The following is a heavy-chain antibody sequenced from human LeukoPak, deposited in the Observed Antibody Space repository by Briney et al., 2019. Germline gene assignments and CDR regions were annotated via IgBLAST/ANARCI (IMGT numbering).Heavy chain of an antibody. CDR1: GFAFSSYS. CDR3: ARGSDGYYFDY. V-gene: IGHV3-21*01. Sequence: GGSLRLSCAASGFAFSSYSMNWVRQAPGKGLEWASSISSSSSYIYYADSVKGRFTISRDNAKNSLYLQMNSLRAEDTAVYYCARGSDGYYFDYWGQGTLVTVSS. J-gene: IGHJ4*02. CDR2: ISSSSSYI.